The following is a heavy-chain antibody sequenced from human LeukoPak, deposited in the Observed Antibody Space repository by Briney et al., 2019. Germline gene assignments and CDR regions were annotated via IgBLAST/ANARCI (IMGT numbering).Heavy chain of an antibody. Sequence: PSETLSLTCAVYGGSFSGYYWSWIRQPPGKGLEWIGEINHSGSTNYNPYLMSRVTILVDTYKNQFSLKLSSVTAADTAVYYCARGLVAYYYGSGSPHRFDPWGQGTLVTVSS. D-gene: IGHD3-10*01. J-gene: IGHJ5*02. CDR3: ARGLVAYYYGSGSPHRFDP. V-gene: IGHV4-34*01. CDR1: GGSFSGYY. CDR2: INHSGST.